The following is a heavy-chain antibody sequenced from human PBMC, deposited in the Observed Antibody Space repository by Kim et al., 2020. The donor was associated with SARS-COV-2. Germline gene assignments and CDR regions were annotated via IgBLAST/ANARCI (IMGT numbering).Heavy chain of an antibody. CDR1: GFTFNNYW. CDR2: IGGDGSST. CDR3: ARGWFHP. V-gene: IGHV3-74*01. Sequence: GGSLRLSCAASGFTFNNYWMHWVRQTPGKGLVWVSRIGGDGSSTNYADSVKGRFTVSRDNAKNTLYLQMNNLRVDDTAVYYCARGWFHPWGHGRMFIVSS. J-gene: IGHJ5*02.